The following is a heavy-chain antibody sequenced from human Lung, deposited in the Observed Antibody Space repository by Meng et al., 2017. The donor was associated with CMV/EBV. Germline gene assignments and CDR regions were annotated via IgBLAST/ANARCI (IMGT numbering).Heavy chain of an antibody. CDR3: ATGGYGSGWDS. V-gene: IGHV3-15*05. D-gene: IGHD6-19*01. J-gene: IGHJ4*02. Sequence: GGSLRLXCAASGFTFSDARMNWVRQAPGKGQEWVGRIKSKTDGGTTDYAASVKGRFTISRDDSKNTLSLQMNSLRTEDTAVYFCATGGYGSGWDSWGQGTLVTVSS. CDR1: GFTFSDAR. CDR2: IKSKTDGGTT.